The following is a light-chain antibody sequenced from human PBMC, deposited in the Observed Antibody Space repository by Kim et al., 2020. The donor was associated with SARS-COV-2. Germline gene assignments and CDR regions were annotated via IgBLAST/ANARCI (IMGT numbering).Light chain of an antibody. CDR2: DKK. Sequence: ALGQTVRITCQGDRLRSYYTSWYQQKPGQAPVLVLYDKKNRPSGIPDRFSGSNSGNTASLTITGAQAEDEADYYCNSRDSSGNHYVFGTGTKVTVL. V-gene: IGLV3-19*01. CDR3: NSRDSSGNHYV. CDR1: RLRSYY. J-gene: IGLJ1*01.